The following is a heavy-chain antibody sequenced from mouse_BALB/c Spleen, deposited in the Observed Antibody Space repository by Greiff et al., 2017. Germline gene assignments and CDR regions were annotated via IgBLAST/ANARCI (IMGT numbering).Heavy chain of an antibody. D-gene: IGHD1-2*01. CDR2: ISSGGGST. V-gene: IGHV5-12-1*01. CDR1: GFAFSSYD. CDR3: ARHYYGYEGLFDY. Sequence: EVMLVESGGGLVKPGGSLKLSCAASGFAFSSYDMSWVRQTPEKRLEWVAYISSGGGSTYYPDTVKGRFTISRDNAKNTLYLQMSSLKSEDTAMYYCARHYYGYEGLFDYWGQGTTLTVSS. J-gene: IGHJ2*01.